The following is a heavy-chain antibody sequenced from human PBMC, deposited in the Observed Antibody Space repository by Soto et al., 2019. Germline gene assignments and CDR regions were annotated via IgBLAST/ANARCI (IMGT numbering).Heavy chain of an antibody. CDR3: ARDGAHGLASEYYGMDV. CDR1: GFTFSSYA. Sequence: QVQLVESGGGVVQPGRSLRLSCAASGFTFSSYAMHWVRQAPGKGLEWVAVISYDGSNKYYADSVKGRFTISRDNSKNMLYLQMNSLRAEDTAVYYCARDGAHGLASEYYGMDVWGQGTTVTVSS. V-gene: IGHV3-30-3*01. D-gene: IGHD3-16*01. J-gene: IGHJ6*02. CDR2: ISYDGSNK.